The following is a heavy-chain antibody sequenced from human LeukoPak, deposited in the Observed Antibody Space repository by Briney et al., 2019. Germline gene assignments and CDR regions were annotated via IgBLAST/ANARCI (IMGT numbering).Heavy chain of an antibody. V-gene: IGHV4-39*01. CDR3: ARQGYCSSTSCYKPHDY. Sequence: SETLSLTCTVSGGSISSSSYYWGWIRQPPGKGLEWIGNIYYSGSTYYNPSLKSRVTISVDASKNQFSLKLSSVTAADTAVYYCARQGYCSSTSCYKPHDYWGQRTLVTVSS. CDR2: IYYSGST. D-gene: IGHD2-2*01. CDR1: GGSISSSSYY. J-gene: IGHJ4*02.